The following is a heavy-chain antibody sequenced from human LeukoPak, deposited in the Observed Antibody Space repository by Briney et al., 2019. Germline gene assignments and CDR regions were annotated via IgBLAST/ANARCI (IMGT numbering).Heavy chain of an antibody. Sequence: PGGSLRLSCASSGFTFSSYEVNWVRQAPGKGLEWVSYISSSCSTIYYADSVKGRFTISRDNAKNSLYLQMNSLRAEDTAVYYCARAIRGYSYGIGLNDYWGQGTLVTVSS. CDR2: ISSSCSTI. D-gene: IGHD5-18*01. CDR1: GFTFSSYE. V-gene: IGHV3-48*03. CDR3: ARAIRGYSYGIGLNDY. J-gene: IGHJ4*02.